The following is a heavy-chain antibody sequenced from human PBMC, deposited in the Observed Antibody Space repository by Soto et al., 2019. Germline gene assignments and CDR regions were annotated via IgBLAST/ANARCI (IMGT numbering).Heavy chain of an antibody. Sequence: EVQLLESGGDLVQPGGSLRLSCAASGFTFSTYAMTWVRQVPGKGLEWVSAISGNGDTTYYADSVKGHFTISRDNSKNTLYLQMNSLRAEDTAVYSCAKTREAVAAAWGFDYWGQGTLVTVST. CDR2: ISGNGDTT. CDR1: GFTFSTYA. D-gene: IGHD6-19*01. J-gene: IGHJ4*02. CDR3: AKTREAVAAAWGFDY. V-gene: IGHV3-23*01.